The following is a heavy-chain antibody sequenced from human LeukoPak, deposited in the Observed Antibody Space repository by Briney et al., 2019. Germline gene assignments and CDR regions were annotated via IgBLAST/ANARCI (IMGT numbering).Heavy chain of an antibody. D-gene: IGHD3-10*01. CDR2: IIPIFGTA. Sequence: ASVKVSCKASGGTFSSYAISWVRQAPGQGLEWMGGIIPIFGTANYAQKFQGRVTITADESTSTAYMELSSLRSEDTAVYYCASAITMVRGVITHFDYWGQGTLVTVSS. J-gene: IGHJ4*02. CDR3: ASAITMVRGVITHFDY. V-gene: IGHV1-69*13. CDR1: GGTFSSYA.